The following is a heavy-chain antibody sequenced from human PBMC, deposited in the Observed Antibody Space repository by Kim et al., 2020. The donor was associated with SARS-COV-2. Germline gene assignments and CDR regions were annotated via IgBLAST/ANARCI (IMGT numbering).Heavy chain of an antibody. Sequence: GGSLRLSCAASGFTFTNNAMNWVRQARGKGLEWVAVISGDERTYDGEAVNGLLTTSSNNYKSIFLQQKNSLRADDTAKYYCAEEVWGFLANDYCVQGTV. D-gene: IGHD3-3*01. CDR3: AEEVWGFLANDY. CDR1: GFTFTNNA. V-gene: IGHV3-23*01. CDR2: ISGDERT. J-gene: IGHJ4*02.